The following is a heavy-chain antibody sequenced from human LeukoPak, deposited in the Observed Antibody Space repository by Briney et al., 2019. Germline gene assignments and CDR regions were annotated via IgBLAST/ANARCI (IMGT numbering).Heavy chain of an antibody. V-gene: IGHV1-2*02. CDR2: INPNSGGT. J-gene: IGHJ4*02. CDR3: ARGRSDIWYSLGH. D-gene: IGHD1-26*01. Sequence: ASVKVSRKTSGYTFTGYYIHWVRPASGQGLEWVAWINPNSGGTKYSQQFQGRVTLTRDTSISTAYMELSRLTSDATAVYYCARGRSDIWYSLGHWGQGTLVTVSA. CDR1: GYTFTGYY.